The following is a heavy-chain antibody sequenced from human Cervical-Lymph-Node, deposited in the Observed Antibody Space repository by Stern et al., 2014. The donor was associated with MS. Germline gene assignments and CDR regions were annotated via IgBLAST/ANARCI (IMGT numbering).Heavy chain of an antibody. CDR1: GFTVSRDY. V-gene: IGHV3-53*01. D-gene: IGHD1-1*01. CDR2: ITTVGSS. J-gene: IGHJ4*02. Sequence: EMQLVESGGGVIQPGGSLRLSCTASGFTVSRDYMTRVRQAPGKGLEWVSLITTVGSSFYTDAVKGLFTISRDDSKNPVYLHMTSLRAEDTAMYYCARDTSSPERSDWWGQGTLVTVSS. CDR3: ARDTSSPERSDW.